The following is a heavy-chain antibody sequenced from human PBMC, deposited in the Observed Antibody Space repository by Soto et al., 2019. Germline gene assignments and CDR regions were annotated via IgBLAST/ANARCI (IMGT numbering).Heavy chain of an antibody. CDR3: AREGSTSSSSYAGAEYFQH. Sequence: GAEVKVSGKASGYTFTSSGIIWLRQAPGQGLAWMGWIIAYNGNTNYARKLQGRVTMTTDTSTSTAYMELRRLRSDDTAVYYCAREGSTSSSSYAGAEYFQHWGQGTLVTVSS. V-gene: IGHV1-18*01. CDR2: IIAYNGNT. J-gene: IGHJ1*01. D-gene: IGHD6-13*01. CDR1: GYTFTSSG.